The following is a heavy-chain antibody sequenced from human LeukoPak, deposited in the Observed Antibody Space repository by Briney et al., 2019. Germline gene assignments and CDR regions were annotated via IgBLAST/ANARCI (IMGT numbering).Heavy chain of an antibody. V-gene: IGHV1-69*04. CDR3: ARELGSSIYYYYGMDV. J-gene: IGHJ6*02. CDR1: GGTFSSYA. CDR2: IIPILGIA. Sequence: SVKVSCKASGGTFSSYAISWVRQAPGQGLEWMGGIIPILGIANYAQKFQGRVTITADKSTSTAYMELSSLRSEDTAVYYCARELGSSIYYYYGMDVWGQGTTVTVSS. D-gene: IGHD6-6*01.